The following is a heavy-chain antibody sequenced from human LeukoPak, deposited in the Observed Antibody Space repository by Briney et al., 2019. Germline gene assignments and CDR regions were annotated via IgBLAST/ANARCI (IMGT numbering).Heavy chain of an antibody. CDR2: IYYSGST. D-gene: IGHD6-19*01. CDR1: GGSISSYY. Sequence: PSETLSLTCTVSGGSISSYYWSWIRQPPGKGLEWIGYIYYSGSTNYNPSLKSRVTISVDTSKNQFSLKLSSVTAADTAVYYCARDSGWGASDIWGQGTMVTVSS. J-gene: IGHJ3*02. V-gene: IGHV4-59*01. CDR3: ARDSGWGASDI.